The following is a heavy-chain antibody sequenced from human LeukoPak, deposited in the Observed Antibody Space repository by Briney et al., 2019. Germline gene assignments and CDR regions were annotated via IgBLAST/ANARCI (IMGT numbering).Heavy chain of an antibody. V-gene: IGHV3-21*01. D-gene: IGHD1-1*01. Sequence: GGSLRLSCAASGFTFSSYRMNWVRQAPGRGLEWVSSISSSSSYIYYADSVKGRFTISRDNAKNSQYLQMNSLRAEDTAVYYCARSSTGTTGSTLGYWGQGTLVTVSS. CDR1: GFTFSSYR. J-gene: IGHJ4*02. CDR3: ARSSTGTTGSTLGY. CDR2: ISSSSSYI.